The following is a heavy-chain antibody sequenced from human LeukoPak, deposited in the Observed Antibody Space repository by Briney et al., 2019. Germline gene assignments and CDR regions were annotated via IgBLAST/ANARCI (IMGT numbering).Heavy chain of an antibody. D-gene: IGHD6-13*01. CDR2: INHSGST. J-gene: IGHJ5*02. CDR3: ARIKCPRNWYSSSWYRSEKNWFDP. V-gene: IGHV4-34*01. CDR1: GGSFSGYY. Sequence: SETLSLTCAVYGGSFSGYYWSWIRQPPGKGLEWIGEINHSGSTNYNPSLKSRVTISVDTSKNQFSLKLSSVTAADTAVYYCARIKCPRNWYSSSWYRSEKNWFDPWGQGTLVTVSS.